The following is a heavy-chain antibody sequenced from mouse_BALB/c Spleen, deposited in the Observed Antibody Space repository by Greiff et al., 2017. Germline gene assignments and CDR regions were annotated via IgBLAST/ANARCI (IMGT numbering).Heavy chain of an antibody. CDR1: GYTFTSYT. CDR2: INPSSGYT. D-gene: IGHD2-1*01. Sequence: QVQLQQSGAELARPGASVKMSCKASGYTFTSYTMHWVKQRPGQGLEWIGYINPSSGYTNYNQKFKGKATLTVDKSSSTAYMELSSLTSEDTAVYYCARGGNSFYHFDYWGQGTTLTVSS. CDR3: ARGGNSFYHFDY. J-gene: IGHJ2*01. V-gene: IGHV1-4*01.